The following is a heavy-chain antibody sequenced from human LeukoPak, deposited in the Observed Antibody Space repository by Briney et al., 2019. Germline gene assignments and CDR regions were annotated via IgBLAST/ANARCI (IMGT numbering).Heavy chain of an antibody. J-gene: IGHJ4*02. CDR3: ARGPLMQQLVDHSPFDY. Sequence: ASVKVSCKASGYTFTGYYMHWVRQAPGQGLEWMGWINPNSGGTNYAQKFQGRVTMTRDTSISTAYMELSRLRSDDTAVYYCARGPLMQQLVDHSPFDYWGQGTLDTVSS. V-gene: IGHV1-2*02. CDR2: INPNSGGT. D-gene: IGHD6-13*01. CDR1: GYTFTGYY.